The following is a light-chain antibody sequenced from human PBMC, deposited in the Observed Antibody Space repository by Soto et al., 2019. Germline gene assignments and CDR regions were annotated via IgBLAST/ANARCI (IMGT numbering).Light chain of an antibody. V-gene: IGLV2-11*01. CDR2: EVT. Sequence: QSALTQPRSVSGSPGQSVTISCTGTSSDVGAFNYVSWYQQHPGKAPKLIIYEVTKRPSGVPARFSGAKSGNTASLTISGLQADDEADYYCCSYVGSFTYVFGTGTQLTVL. CDR1: SSDVGAFNY. CDR3: CSYVGSFTYV. J-gene: IGLJ7*01.